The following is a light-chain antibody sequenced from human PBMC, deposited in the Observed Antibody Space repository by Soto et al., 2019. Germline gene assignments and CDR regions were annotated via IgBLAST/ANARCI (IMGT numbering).Light chain of an antibody. Sequence: QSALTQPPSVSGSPGQSVTISCTGTSSDIGGYNRVSWYQQPPGTAPKLLIYEVSNRPSGVPDRVSGSKSGNTASLTISGLQAEDEADYYCSSFTVDSTLVFGGGTKLTVL. CDR3: SSFTVDSTLV. CDR1: SSDIGGYNR. CDR2: EVS. V-gene: IGLV2-18*02. J-gene: IGLJ2*01.